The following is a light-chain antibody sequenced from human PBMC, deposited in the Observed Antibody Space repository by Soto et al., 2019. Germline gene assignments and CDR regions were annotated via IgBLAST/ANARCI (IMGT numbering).Light chain of an antibody. CDR2: DAS. Sequence: DIQMTQSPSYLSASVGDRVTITCRASQDITGYLNWYQQKQGRPPKLLIYDASHLETVVPSRFIGSGSVTDFTFTISRLQPEDVATYYCQQSDHLLFIFGPGTKVDI. CDR3: QQSDHLLFI. J-gene: IGKJ3*01. CDR1: QDITGY. V-gene: IGKV1-33*01.